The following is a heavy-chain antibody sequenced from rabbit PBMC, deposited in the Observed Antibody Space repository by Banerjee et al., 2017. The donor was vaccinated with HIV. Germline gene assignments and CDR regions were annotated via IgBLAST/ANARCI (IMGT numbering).Heavy chain of an antibody. V-gene: IGHV1S43*01. D-gene: IGHD2-1*01. CDR3: ARFDDYGDYFNL. Sequence: QQQLEESGGGLVKPGGSLTLTCKASGFDFSSNAMCWVRQAPGKGLELIACIYSSSGSTYYASWVNGRFTISRSTSLNTVDLKMTSLTAADTATHFCARFDDYGDYFNLWGPGTLVTVS. CDR1: GFDFSSNA. CDR2: IYSSSGST. J-gene: IGHJ4*01.